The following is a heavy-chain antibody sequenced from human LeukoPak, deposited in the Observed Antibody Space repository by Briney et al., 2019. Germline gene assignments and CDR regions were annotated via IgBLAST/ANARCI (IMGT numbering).Heavy chain of an antibody. Sequence: SETLSLTCTVSGGSISSYYWSWIRQPPGKGLEWIGYIYYTGSTNYNPSLKSRVTISVDTSKNQFSLKLSSVTAADTAVYYCARVIKAGYSSSSKYFQHWGQGTLVTVSS. CDR1: GGSISSYY. CDR2: IYYTGST. V-gene: IGHV4-59*12. CDR3: ARVIKAGYSSSSKYFQH. J-gene: IGHJ1*01. D-gene: IGHD6-13*01.